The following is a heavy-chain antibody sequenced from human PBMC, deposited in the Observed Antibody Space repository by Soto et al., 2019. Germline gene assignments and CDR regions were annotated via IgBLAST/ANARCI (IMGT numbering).Heavy chain of an antibody. V-gene: IGHV3-53*02. J-gene: IGHJ4*02. CDR3: ASTSDYGDYGLGH. Sequence: EVQLVETGGGLIQPGGSLRLSCAASGFTVSSNYMSWVRQAPGKGLEWVSVIYSGGSTYYADSVKGRFTISRDNSKNTLDLQKNHLGAEGTAVYYCASTSDYGDYGLGHRGQGTLGPVSS. D-gene: IGHD4-17*01. CDR2: IYSGGST. CDR1: GFTVSSNY.